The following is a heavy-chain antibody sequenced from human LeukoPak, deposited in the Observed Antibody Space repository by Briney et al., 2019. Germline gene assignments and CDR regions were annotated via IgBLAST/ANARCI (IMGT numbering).Heavy chain of an antibody. D-gene: IGHD3-3*01. V-gene: IGHV1-69*13. CDR3: ARPSRITIFGVGRGGYYYMDV. J-gene: IGHJ6*03. Sequence: SVKVSRKASGGTFSSYAISWVRQAPGQGLEWMGGIIPIFGTANYAQKFQGRVTITADESTSTAYMELSSLRSEDTAVYYCARPSRITIFGVGRGGYYYMDVWGKGTTVTVSS. CDR2: IIPIFGTA. CDR1: GGTFSSYA.